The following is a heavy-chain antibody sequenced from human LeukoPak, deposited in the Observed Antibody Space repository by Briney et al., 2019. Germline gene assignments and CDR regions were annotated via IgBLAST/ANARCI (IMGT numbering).Heavy chain of an antibody. CDR2: ISGSDDNT. Sequence: GGSLRLSXAASGFTFNNYAMSWVRQAPGKGLEWVSTISGSDDNTCYADSVKGRFTISRDISKNTLYLQMNSLRADDTALYYCANDFDHWGQGTLVTVSS. V-gene: IGHV3-23*01. CDR3: ANDFDH. CDR1: GFTFNNYA. J-gene: IGHJ4*02.